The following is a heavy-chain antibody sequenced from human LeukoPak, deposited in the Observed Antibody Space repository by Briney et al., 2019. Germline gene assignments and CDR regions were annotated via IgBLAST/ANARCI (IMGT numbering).Heavy chain of an antibody. CDR1: GFTFSNYA. CDR3: AKDINGDYPRGYFDY. V-gene: IGHV3-23*01. CDR2: LSGSAGST. D-gene: IGHD4-17*01. Sequence: GRSLRLSCAASGFTFSNYAMSWVRQAPGKGLEWVSALSGSAGSTYYADSVKGRFTISRDNSKNTLYLQMNSLRAEDTAVYYCAKDINGDYPRGYFDYWGQGTLVTVSS. J-gene: IGHJ4*02.